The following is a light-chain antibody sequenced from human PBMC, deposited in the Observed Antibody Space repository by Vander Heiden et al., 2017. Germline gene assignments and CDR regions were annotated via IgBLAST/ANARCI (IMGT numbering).Light chain of an antibody. Sequence: EIVMTQSPATLSVSPVERATLSCRASQSVSSNLAWYQQKPGQAPRLLIYGASTRATGIPARSSGRGSGTELTLSISSLQSEDFAVSYCQQYKNGPRTSGQGTKVEIK. CDR3: QQYKNGPRT. V-gene: IGKV3-15*01. J-gene: IGKJ1*01. CDR1: QSVSSN. CDR2: GAS.